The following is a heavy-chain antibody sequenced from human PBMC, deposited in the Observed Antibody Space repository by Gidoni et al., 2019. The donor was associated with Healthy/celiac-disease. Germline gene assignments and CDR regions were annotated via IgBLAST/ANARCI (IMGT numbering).Heavy chain of an antibody. V-gene: IGHV3-23*01. CDR3: AKRDYDFWSGPIGSYSYWYFDL. J-gene: IGHJ2*01. D-gene: IGHD3-3*01. CDR2: ISGSGGST. Sequence: EVQLLESGGGLVQPGGSLRLSCAASGFTFSSYAMSWVRQAPGKGLEWVSAISGSGGSTYYADSVKGRFTISRDNSKNTLYLQMNSLRAEDTAVYYCAKRDYDFWSGPIGSYSYWYFDLWGRGTLVTVSS. CDR1: GFTFSSYA.